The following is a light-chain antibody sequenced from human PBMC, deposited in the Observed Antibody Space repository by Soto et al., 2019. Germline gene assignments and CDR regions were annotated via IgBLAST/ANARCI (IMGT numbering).Light chain of an antibody. CDR2: DAS. V-gene: IGKV3-11*01. CDR3: QQRSNWIT. CDR1: QSVNSY. Sequence: EIVLTQSPATRSLSPGERATLSCRASQSVNSYLAWYQHKPGQSPRLLIYDASNRATGIAARFSGSGSGTDFPLTISSLEPEDFAVYYCQQRSNWITFGGWTKAEMK. J-gene: IGKJ4*01.